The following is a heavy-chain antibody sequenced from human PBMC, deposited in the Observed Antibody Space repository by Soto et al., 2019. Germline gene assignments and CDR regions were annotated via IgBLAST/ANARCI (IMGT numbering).Heavy chain of an antibody. D-gene: IGHD2-21*01. Sequence: QVQLLESGPGLVKPSQTLSLTCTVSGDSISSGGYYWSWIRQHPGKGLEWIGYIYYSGSTYYNPSLKSRVTISVDTSKNQFSLKLSSVTAADTAVYYCAASCVACGGFNYYGMDVWGQGTTVTVSS. CDR1: GDSISSGGYY. V-gene: IGHV4-31*03. CDR3: AASCVACGGFNYYGMDV. J-gene: IGHJ6*02. CDR2: IYYSGST.